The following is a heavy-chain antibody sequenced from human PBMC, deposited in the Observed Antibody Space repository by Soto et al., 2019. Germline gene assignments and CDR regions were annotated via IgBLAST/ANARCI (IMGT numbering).Heavy chain of an antibody. CDR1: GFTFSSYS. D-gene: IGHD2-15*01. CDR3: ARDESVVVVAATWYGMDV. Sequence: EVQLVESGGGLVKPGGSLRLSCAASGFTFSSYSMNWVRQAPGKGLEWVSSISSSSSYIYYADSVKGRFTISRDNAKNSLYLQMNSLRAEDTAVYYCARDESVVVVAATWYGMDVWGQGTTVTVSS. CDR2: ISSSSSYI. J-gene: IGHJ6*02. V-gene: IGHV3-21*01.